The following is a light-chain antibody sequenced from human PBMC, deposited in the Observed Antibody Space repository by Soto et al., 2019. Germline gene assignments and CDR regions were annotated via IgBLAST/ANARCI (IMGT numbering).Light chain of an antibody. CDR3: QHYAGSPPVFT. V-gene: IGKV3-20*01. CDR2: AAS. Sequence: DIVLTQSPGTLSLSPGDRATLSCRTSRFVSNYYVAWYQQRPGQAPRLLIYAASSRATDIPDRFSGSGSRTSFTLTISRLSPEDFAVYYCQHYAGSPPVFTFGRGTKVEI. J-gene: IGKJ3*01. CDR1: RFVSNYY.